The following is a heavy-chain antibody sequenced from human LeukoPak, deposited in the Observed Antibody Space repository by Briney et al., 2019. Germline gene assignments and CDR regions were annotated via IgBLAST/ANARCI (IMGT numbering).Heavy chain of an antibody. J-gene: IGHJ4*02. CDR2: INHSGSP. Sequence: SETLSLTCAVYGGSFSGYYWSWFRQPPGKGLEWFGEINHSGSPNYNPSLKSRVTISVDTSKNQFSLKLSSVTAADTAVYYCARGETDILTGYVYWGQGTLVTVSS. CDR1: GGSFSGYY. D-gene: IGHD3-9*01. CDR3: ARGETDILTGYVY. V-gene: IGHV4-34*01.